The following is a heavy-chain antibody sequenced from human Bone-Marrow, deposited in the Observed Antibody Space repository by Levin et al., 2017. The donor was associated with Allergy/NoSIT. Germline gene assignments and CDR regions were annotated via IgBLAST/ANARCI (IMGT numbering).Heavy chain of an antibody. CDR1: GFTISSNY. CDR3: AKGLPRSYNWFDP. CDR2: IYSNGNT. D-gene: IGHD5-12*01. Sequence: GGSLRLSCAASGFTISSNYMSWVRQAPGKGLEWVSVIYSNGNTYYADSVKGRFTISRDNSKSTLFLQMNSLRAEDTAVYYCAKGLPRSYNWFDPWGQGTLVTVSS. J-gene: IGHJ5*02. V-gene: IGHV3-66*01.